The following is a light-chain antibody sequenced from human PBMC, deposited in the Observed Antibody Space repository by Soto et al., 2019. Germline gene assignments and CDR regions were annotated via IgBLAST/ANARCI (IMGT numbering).Light chain of an antibody. Sequence: EIVMTQSLATLSVSPGERATLSCRASQSVSSNVAWYQQRPGQAPRLLIYRASTRATGIPARFSGSGSGTDFTLTIRCLQSEDLATYYCQQYYSYPPWTVGQGTKVDIK. CDR3: QQYYSYPPWT. CDR1: QSVSSN. V-gene: IGKV3-15*01. J-gene: IGKJ1*01. CDR2: RAS.